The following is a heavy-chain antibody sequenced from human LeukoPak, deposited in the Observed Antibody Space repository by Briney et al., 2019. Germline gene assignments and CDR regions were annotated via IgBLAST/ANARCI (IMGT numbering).Heavy chain of an antibody. Sequence: GGSLRLSCAASGFTFSIYAMSWVRQAPGKGLEWVSATSGSGGSTYYADSVKGRFTISRDKSKNTLYLQMNSLRAEDTAVYYCAKCIVGATAPFDYWGQGTLVTVSS. CDR3: AKCIVGATAPFDY. J-gene: IGHJ4*02. CDR1: GFTFSIYA. D-gene: IGHD1-26*01. V-gene: IGHV3-23*01. CDR2: TSGSGGST.